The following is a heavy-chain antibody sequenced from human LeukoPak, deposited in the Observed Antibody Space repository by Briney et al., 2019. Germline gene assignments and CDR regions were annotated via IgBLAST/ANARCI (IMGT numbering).Heavy chain of an antibody. V-gene: IGHV4-38-2*01. Sequence: SETLSLTCAVSGYSISSGYYWGWIRQPPGKGLAWIGSIYHSGNTYYNPSLKSRVTISVDTSKNQFSVKLSSVTAADTAVYYCARPSAYSWGYFDYWGQGTLATVSS. J-gene: IGHJ4*02. D-gene: IGHD5-18*01. CDR2: IYHSGNT. CDR1: GYSISSGYY. CDR3: ARPSAYSWGYFDY.